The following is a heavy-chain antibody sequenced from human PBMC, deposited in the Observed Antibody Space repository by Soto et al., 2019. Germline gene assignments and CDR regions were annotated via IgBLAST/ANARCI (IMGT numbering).Heavy chain of an antibody. CDR2: ISYDGSNK. CDR1: GFTFSSYA. Sequence: GGSLRLSCAASGFTFSSYAMHWVRHAPGKGLEWVAVISYDGSNKYYADSVKGRFTISRDNSKNTLYLQMNSLRAEDTAVYYCARPSGSYYWYYYGMDVWGQGTTVTVSS. D-gene: IGHD1-26*01. J-gene: IGHJ6*02. CDR3: ARPSGSYYWYYYGMDV. V-gene: IGHV3-30-3*01.